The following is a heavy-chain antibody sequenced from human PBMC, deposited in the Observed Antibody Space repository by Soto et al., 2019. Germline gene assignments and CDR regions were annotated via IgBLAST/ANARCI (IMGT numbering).Heavy chain of an antibody. V-gene: IGHV3-33*01. CDR2: IWYDGSNK. J-gene: IGHJ6*02. Sequence: QVQLVESGGGVVQPGRSLRLFCAASGFTFSSYGMHWVRQAPGKGLEWVAVIWYDGSNKYYADSVKGRFTISRDNSKNTLYLQMNSLRAEDTAVYYCARDRSGSYRWLGMDVWGQGTTVTVSS. CDR1: GFTFSSYG. D-gene: IGHD1-26*01. CDR3: ARDRSGSYRWLGMDV.